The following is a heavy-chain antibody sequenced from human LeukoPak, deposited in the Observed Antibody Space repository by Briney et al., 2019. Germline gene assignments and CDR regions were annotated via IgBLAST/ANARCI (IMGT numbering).Heavy chain of an antibody. CDR2: ISSSSSYI. J-gene: IGHJ5*02. D-gene: IGHD6-19*01. Sequence: GGSLRLSCAASGFTFSSYSMNWVRQAPGKGLEWVSSISSSSSYIYYADSVKGRFTISRDNAKNSLYLQMNSLRAEDTAVYYCARAGAVAGTSNWFDPWGQGTLVTVSS. CDR1: GFTFSSYS. CDR3: ARAGAVAGTSNWFDP. V-gene: IGHV3-21*01.